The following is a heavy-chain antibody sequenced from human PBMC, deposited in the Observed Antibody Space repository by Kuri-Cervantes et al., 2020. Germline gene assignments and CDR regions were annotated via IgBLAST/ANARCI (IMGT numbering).Heavy chain of an antibody. J-gene: IGHJ3*02. CDR2: IKQDGSEK. CDR1: GFTFSSYW. CDR3: AKEGIGELTGGDDAFDI. D-gene: IGHD3-10*01. V-gene: IGHV3-7*03. Sequence: GESLKISCAASGFTFSSYWMSWVRQAPGKGLEWVANIKQDGSEKYYVDSVKGRFTISRDNAKNSLYLQMNSLRAEDTALYYCAKEGIGELTGGDDAFDIWGQGTMVTVSS.